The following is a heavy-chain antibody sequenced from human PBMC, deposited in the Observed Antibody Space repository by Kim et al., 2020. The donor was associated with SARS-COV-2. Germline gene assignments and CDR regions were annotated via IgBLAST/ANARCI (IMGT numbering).Heavy chain of an antibody. CDR3: ARELHGYCSGGSCYSASWYFDL. V-gene: IGHV3-48*03. Sequence: GGSLRLSCAASGFTFSSYEMNWVRQAPGKGLEWVSYISSSGSTIYYADSVKGRFTISRDNAKNSLYLQMNSLRAEDTAVYYCARELHGYCSGGSCYSASWYFDLWGRGTLVTVSS. CDR1: GFTFSSYE. CDR2: ISSSGSTI. D-gene: IGHD2-15*01. J-gene: IGHJ2*01.